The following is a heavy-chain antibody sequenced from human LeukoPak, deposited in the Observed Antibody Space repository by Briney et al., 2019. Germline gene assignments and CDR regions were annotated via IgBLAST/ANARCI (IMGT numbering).Heavy chain of an antibody. CDR1: GFTISNTY. Sequence: GRSLRLSCAASGFTISNTYISWVRQAPAKGLEWVSVTYVGGNTDSADFVKDRLTISTDNSKNTLYLYMNNLRAEDTAVYYCAREGLNRELWRYFDYWGQGTLVTVSS. D-gene: IGHD2-21*01. CDR3: AREGLNRELWRYFDY. V-gene: IGHV3-66*01. CDR2: TYVGGNT. J-gene: IGHJ4*02.